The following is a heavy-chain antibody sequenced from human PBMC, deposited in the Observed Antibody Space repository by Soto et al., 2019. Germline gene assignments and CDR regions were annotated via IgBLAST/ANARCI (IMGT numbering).Heavy chain of an antibody. CDR3: AREEGSAYNFGYGMDV. V-gene: IGHV3-53*01. CDR2: IYNGGRP. CDR1: GLPSTGFE. D-gene: IGHD5-18*01. J-gene: IGHJ6*02. Sequence: GGSLRLSCVASGLPSTGFEMNWVRQAPGKGLEWVSIIYNGGRPDYADSVKGRFTVSRDNSKNTLYLQMNSLRVEDTGVYYCAREEGSAYNFGYGMDVWGQGTTVTVSS.